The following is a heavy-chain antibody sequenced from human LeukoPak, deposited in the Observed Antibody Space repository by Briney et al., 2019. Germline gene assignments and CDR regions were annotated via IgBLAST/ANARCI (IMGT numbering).Heavy chain of an antibody. V-gene: IGHV4-39*01. D-gene: IGHD3-9*01. CDR1: GGSISSSSYY. CDR3: ASPGNYDILTGTFDY. Sequence: SETLSLTCTVSGGSISSSSYYWGWIRQPPGKGLEWIGSIYYSGSTYYNPSLKSRVTISVDTSKNQFSLKLSSVTAADTAVYYCASPGNYDILTGTFDYWGQGTLVTVSS. J-gene: IGHJ4*02. CDR2: IYYSGST.